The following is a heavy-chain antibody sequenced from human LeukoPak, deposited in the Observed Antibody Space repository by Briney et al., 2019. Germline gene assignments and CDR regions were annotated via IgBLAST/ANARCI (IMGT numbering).Heavy chain of an antibody. Sequence: KTSETLSLTCTVSGGSISSYYWSWIRQPPGKGLEWIGYIYYSGSTYYNPSLKSRITISEDTPKNQFSLKLKSVTAADTAVYFCARNWGAAGWSNYYGMDVWGQGTTVIVSS. CDR3: ARNWGAAGWSNYYGMDV. J-gene: IGHJ6*02. CDR2: IYYSGST. V-gene: IGHV4-59*08. D-gene: IGHD7-27*01. CDR1: GGSISSYY.